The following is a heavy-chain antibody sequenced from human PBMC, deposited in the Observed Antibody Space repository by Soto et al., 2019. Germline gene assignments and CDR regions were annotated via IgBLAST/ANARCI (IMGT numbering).Heavy chain of an antibody. J-gene: IGHJ6*02. Sequence: QVQLQESGPGLVKPSQTLSLTCTVSGGSISSGGYYWSWIRQHPGKGLEWIGYIYYSGSTYYNPSLKSRVNISVDTSKNQFSLKLSSVTAADTAVYYCAREPHYYYYYGMDVWGQGTTVTVSS. CDR3: AREPHYYYYYGMDV. V-gene: IGHV4-31*03. CDR2: IYYSGST. CDR1: GGSISSGGYY.